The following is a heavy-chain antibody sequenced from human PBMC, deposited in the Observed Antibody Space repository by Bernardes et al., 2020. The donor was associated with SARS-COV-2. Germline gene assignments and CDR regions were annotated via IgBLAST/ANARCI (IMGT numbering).Heavy chain of an antibody. CDR3: ARDYPPLL. D-gene: IGHD3-16*02. CDR2: IKGDGSGI. Sequence: GGSLRLSCAASGFTFSSYAMYWVRQAPGKGLVWVSRIKGDGSGISYADSVKGRFTISRDNAENTLYLQMNSLRAEDTAVYYCARDYPPLLWGQGTQVTVSS. CDR1: GFTFSSYA. V-gene: IGHV3-74*03. J-gene: IGHJ4*02.